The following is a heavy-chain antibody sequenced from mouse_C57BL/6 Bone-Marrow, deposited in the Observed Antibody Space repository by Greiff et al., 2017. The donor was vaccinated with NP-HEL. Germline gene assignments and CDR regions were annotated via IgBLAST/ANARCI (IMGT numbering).Heavy chain of an antibody. CDR2: INPSSGYT. CDR1: GYTFTSYT. V-gene: IGHV1-4*01. J-gene: IGHJ1*03. CDR3: ARYITTVVAWYFDV. Sequence: QVQLKQSGAELARPGASVKMSCKASGYTFTSYTMHWVKQRPGQGLEWIGYINPSSGYTKYNQKFKDKATLTADKSSSTAYMQLSSLTSEDSAVYYCARYITTVVAWYFDVWGTGTTVTVSS. D-gene: IGHD1-1*01.